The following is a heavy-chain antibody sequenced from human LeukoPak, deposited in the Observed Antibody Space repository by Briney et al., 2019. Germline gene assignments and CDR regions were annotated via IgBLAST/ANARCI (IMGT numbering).Heavy chain of an antibody. CDR3: ARQTGSGLFILP. D-gene: IGHD3/OR15-3a*01. CDR1: GVSISSSYSY. CDR2: IYYTGNT. J-gene: IGHJ4*02. V-gene: IGHV4-39*01. Sequence: SETLSLTCTVSGVSISSSYSYWGWIRQPPGMGLEWIGSIYYTGNTYYNASLKSQVSISIDTSKSQFSLKLTSVTAADTPVYYCARQTGSGLFILPGGQGTLVTVSS.